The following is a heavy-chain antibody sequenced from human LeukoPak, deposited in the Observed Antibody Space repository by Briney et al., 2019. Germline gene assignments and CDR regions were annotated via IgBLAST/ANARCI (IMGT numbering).Heavy chain of an antibody. CDR2: ISYSGST. V-gene: IGHV4-59*01. J-gene: IGHJ3*02. CDR3: ARAGYSSGWFNDAFDI. Sequence: SETLSLTCTVSVGSISSYYWSWIRQPPGKGLEGIAYISYSGSTNYNPSLKSRVTISVDTSKNQFSLKLSSVTAADTAVYYCARAGYSSGWFNDAFDIWGQGTMVTVSS. D-gene: IGHD6-19*01. CDR1: VGSISSYY.